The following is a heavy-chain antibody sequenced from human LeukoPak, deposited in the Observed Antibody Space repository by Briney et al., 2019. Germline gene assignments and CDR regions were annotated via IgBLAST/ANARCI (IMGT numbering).Heavy chain of an antibody. V-gene: IGHV4-4*02. J-gene: IGHJ4*02. D-gene: IGHD3-10*01. Sequence: PSETLSLTCAVTGDSISSSNWWSWVRQPPGKGLEWIGEIYHSGSTNYNPSLKSRVTISVDKSKNQFSLKLSSVTAADTAVYYCARHFSMVRGVIPDWGQGTLVTVSS. CDR1: GDSISSSNW. CDR3: ARHFSMVRGVIPD. CDR2: IYHSGST.